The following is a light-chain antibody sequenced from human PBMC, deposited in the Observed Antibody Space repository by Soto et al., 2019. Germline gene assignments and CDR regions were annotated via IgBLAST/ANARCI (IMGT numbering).Light chain of an antibody. CDR3: QRYNNWPLT. CDR2: GAS. CDR1: QSVNSN. V-gene: IGKV3-15*01. J-gene: IGKJ4*01. Sequence: EIAMTQSPATLSVSPGERATLSCRASQSVNSNLAWYQQKPGQAPRLLIYGASTRATGIPARFSGSGSGTESTVTSSRLQSEVSAVYCCQRYNNWPLTFGGGTKVEIK.